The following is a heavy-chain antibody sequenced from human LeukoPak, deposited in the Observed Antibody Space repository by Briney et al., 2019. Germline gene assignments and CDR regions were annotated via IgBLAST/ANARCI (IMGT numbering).Heavy chain of an antibody. J-gene: IGHJ6*03. Sequence: SETLSLTCAVYGGSFSGYYWSWIRQPPGKGLEWIGEINHSGSTNYNPSLKSRVTISVDTSKNQFSLKLSSVTAADTAVYYCASQGARDYYYYYYMDVWGKGTTVTVSS. D-gene: IGHD3-10*01. CDR2: INHSGST. V-gene: IGHV4-34*01. CDR3: ASQGARDYYYYYYMDV. CDR1: GGSFSGYY.